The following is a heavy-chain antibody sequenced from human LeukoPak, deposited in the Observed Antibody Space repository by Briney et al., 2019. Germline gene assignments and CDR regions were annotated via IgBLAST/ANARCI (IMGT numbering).Heavy chain of an antibody. V-gene: IGHV4-59*01. CDR3: ARDRPGFSGYYYGMDV. CDR1: GGSISSYY. J-gene: IGHJ6*04. Sequence: PSETLSLTCTVSGGSISSYYWSWIRQPPGKGLEWIGYIYYSGSTNYNPSLESRVTISVDTSKNQFSLKLSSVTAADTAVYYCARDRPGFSGYYYGMDVWGKGTTVTVSS. CDR2: IYYSGST. D-gene: IGHD3-10*01.